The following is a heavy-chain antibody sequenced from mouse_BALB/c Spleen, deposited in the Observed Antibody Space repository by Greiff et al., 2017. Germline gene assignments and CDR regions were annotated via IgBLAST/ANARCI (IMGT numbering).Heavy chain of an antibody. CDR1: GYTFTSYT. D-gene: IGHD1-1*01. CDR3: ARNPGSSHIFAY. V-gene: IGHV1-4*01. Sequence: QVQLKESGAELARPGASVKMSCKASGYTFTSYTMHWVKQRPGQGLEWIGYINPSSGYTNYNQKFKDKATLTADKSSSTAYMQLSSLTSEDSAVYYCARNPGSSHIFAYWGQGTLVTVSA. J-gene: IGHJ3*01. CDR2: INPSSGYT.